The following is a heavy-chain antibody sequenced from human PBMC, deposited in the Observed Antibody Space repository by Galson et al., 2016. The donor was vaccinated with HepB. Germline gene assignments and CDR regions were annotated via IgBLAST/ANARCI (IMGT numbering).Heavy chain of an antibody. CDR1: GGSVSSSTYY. CDR3: ARFFGSGTYEALDP. CDR2: SSYRGGT. J-gene: IGHJ5*02. V-gene: IGHV4-61*01. Sequence: SETLSLTCTVSGGSVSSSTYYWTWIRQPPGRGLEWIGLSSYRGGTNYNPSLQSRVTISVDTSTNQFSLQLNSVTAADTAVYFCARFFGSGTYEALDPWGQGTLVTVSS. D-gene: IGHD3-10*01.